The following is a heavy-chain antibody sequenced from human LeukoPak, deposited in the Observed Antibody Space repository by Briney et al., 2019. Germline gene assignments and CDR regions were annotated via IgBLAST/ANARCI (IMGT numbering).Heavy chain of an antibody. CDR2: INIDGSRT. CDR3: ARDRCSSTSCSLGFLDV. Sequence: GGSLRLSCAASGFTFSTYWIHWVRQAPGKGLVWVSRINIDGSRTTYADSVKGRFTISRDNAKNMLYLQMNSLRAEDTAVYYCARDRCSSTSCSLGFLDVWGKGTTVTVSS. CDR1: GFTFSTYW. D-gene: IGHD2-2*01. J-gene: IGHJ6*04. V-gene: IGHV3-74*01.